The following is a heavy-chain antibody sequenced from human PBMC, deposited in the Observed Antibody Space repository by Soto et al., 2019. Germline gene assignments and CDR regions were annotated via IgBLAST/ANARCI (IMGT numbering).Heavy chain of an antibody. CDR3: AKAYSTGWKVYYYDY. D-gene: IGHD6-19*01. J-gene: IGHJ4*02. Sequence: EVQLLESGGGLVQPGGSLRLSCAASGFTFRSYGMSWVRQAPGKGLEWASSFTDGNTYYAGSVKGRFTISRDNSKDTLYLQMNSLGAEDTAIYYCAKAYSTGWKVYYYDYWGQGTLVTVSS. V-gene: IGHV3-23*01. CDR2: FTDGNT. CDR1: GFTFRSYG.